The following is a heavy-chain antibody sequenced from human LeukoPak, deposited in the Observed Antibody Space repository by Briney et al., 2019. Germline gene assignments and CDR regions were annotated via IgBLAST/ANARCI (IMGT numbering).Heavy chain of an antibody. D-gene: IGHD3-3*01. CDR1: GYTFTTYY. CDR2: INPVGGST. V-gene: IGHV1-46*01. CDR3: ARVNDFWSGYFDY. J-gene: IGHJ4*02. Sequence: ASVKVSCKASGYTFTTYYIHGVRQAPGQGGEGMGIINPVGGSTTYAHRFQGRLTMTRDTSTSTVYMELSSLRSEDTAVYYCARVNDFWSGYFDYWGQGTLVTVSS.